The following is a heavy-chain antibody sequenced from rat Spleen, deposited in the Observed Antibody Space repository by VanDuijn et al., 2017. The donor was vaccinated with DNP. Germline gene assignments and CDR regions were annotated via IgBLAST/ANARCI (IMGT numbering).Heavy chain of an antibody. Sequence: EVQLVESGGGLVQPGRSMKLSCVASGFTFSDYYMAWVRQAPNKGLEWVASISHDGGGTFYGDSVKGRFTISRENAKTTLYLQMNSLRSEDTATYFCTRRDYYSTFGFAYWGQGTLVTVSS. CDR2: ISHDGGGT. V-gene: IGHV5-22*01. J-gene: IGHJ3*01. CDR1: GFTFSDYY. D-gene: IGHD1-2*01. CDR3: TRRDYYSTFGFAY.